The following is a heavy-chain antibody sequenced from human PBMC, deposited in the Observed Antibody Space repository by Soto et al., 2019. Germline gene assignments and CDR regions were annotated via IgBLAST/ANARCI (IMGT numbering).Heavy chain of an antibody. D-gene: IGHD7-27*01. CDR1: GFTFSSSV. Sequence: GGSLRLSCAASGFTFSSSVMHWVRQAPGRGLEWVAVIWSDGSKKYYADSVTGRFAISRDNSINTLYLQMSSLSAEDTAVYYCANELTPLGNDAFDIWGQGTMVTVSS. CDR3: ANELTPLGNDAFDI. J-gene: IGHJ3*02. CDR2: IWSDGSKK. V-gene: IGHV3-33*06.